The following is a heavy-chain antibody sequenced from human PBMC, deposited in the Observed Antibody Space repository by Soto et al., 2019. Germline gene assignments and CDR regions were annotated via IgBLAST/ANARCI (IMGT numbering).Heavy chain of an antibody. Sequence: QVQLQQWGAGLLKPSETLSLTCAVSRGSFSGFYWSWIRQPPGKGLEWIGEIIRTGGTNYNPSLQGRVTIPLDTSKSQASLRLTSVTAADTAVYYCARGNSGCYFHHWGQGTLVTVSS. J-gene: IGHJ1*01. CDR2: IIRTGGT. D-gene: IGHD6-19*01. CDR3: ARGNSGCYFHH. CDR1: RGSFSGFY. V-gene: IGHV4-34*01.